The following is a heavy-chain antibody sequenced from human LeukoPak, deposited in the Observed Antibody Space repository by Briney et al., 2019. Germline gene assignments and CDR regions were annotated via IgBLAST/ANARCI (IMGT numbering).Heavy chain of an antibody. Sequence: SETLSLTCTVSSGSISSYYWSWIRQPPGKGLEWIGYIYYSGSTNYNPSLKSRVTISVDTSKNHFSLKLSSVTAADTAVYYCARLYDSSGYYYPSDYWGQGTLVTVSS. J-gene: IGHJ4*02. CDR2: IYYSGST. CDR1: SGSISSYY. V-gene: IGHV4-59*08. D-gene: IGHD3-22*01. CDR3: ARLYDSSGYYYPSDY.